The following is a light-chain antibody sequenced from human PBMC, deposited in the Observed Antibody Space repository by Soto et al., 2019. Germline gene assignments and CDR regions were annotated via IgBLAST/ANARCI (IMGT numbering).Light chain of an antibody. CDR2: WAS. CDR3: QQYNSTPLT. Sequence: DIWNTHSPASLVVHLFWRATIKCKSRQSVLYSHNNKNYLAWYQQKPGQPPKLLIYWASTRKSGVPERFSGSGSGTDFTLTISSLQAEDVAVYCWQQYNSTPLTFGGGTKVDIK. J-gene: IGKJ4*01. V-gene: IGKV4-1*01. CDR1: QSVLYSHNNKNY.